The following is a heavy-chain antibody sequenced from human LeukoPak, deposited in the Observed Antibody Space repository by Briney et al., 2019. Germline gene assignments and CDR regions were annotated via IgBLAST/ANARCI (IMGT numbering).Heavy chain of an antibody. CDR3: AKVTPSSVYYFDY. CDR2: ISYDGSNK. J-gene: IGHJ4*02. V-gene: IGHV3-30*18. Sequence: GGSLRLSCAASGFTFSSYGMHWVRQAPGKGLEWVAVISYDGSNKYYADSVKGRFTISRDNSKNTPYLQMNSLRAEDTAVYYCAKVTPSSVYYFDYWGQGTLVTVSS. CDR1: GFTFSSYG.